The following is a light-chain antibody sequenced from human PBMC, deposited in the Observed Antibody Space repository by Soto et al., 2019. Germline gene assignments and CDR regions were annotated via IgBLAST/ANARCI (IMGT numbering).Light chain of an antibody. CDR2: DAS. J-gene: IGKJ1*01. Sequence: THMTQSPSSLSASVGDRVTVTCRASQSISSWLAWYQQKPGKAPKLLIYDASSLQSGVPSRFSGSGSGTEFTLTISCLQSDDFATYYCQQYNSYSRTFGQGTKVDIK. CDR3: QQYNSYSRT. CDR1: QSISSW. V-gene: IGKV1-5*01.